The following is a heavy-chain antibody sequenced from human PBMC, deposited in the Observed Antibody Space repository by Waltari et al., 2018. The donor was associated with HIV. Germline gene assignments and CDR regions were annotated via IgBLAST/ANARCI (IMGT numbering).Heavy chain of an antibody. CDR1: GSTLTELS. CDR3: ATATAGHPGNWFDP. J-gene: IGHJ5*02. CDR2: FDPKDGET. Sequence: QVQLVQSGAEVKKPGASVKVPCKVSGSTLTELSMHWVRHAPGKGLEWRGGFDPKDGETIYAQKFQGRVTMTEDTSTDTAYMELSSLRSEDTAVYYCATATAGHPGNWFDPWGQGTLVTVSS. D-gene: IGHD1-1*01. V-gene: IGHV1-24*01.